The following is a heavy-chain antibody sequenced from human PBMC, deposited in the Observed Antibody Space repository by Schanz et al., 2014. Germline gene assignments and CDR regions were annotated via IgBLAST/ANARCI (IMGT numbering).Heavy chain of an antibody. CDR1: GYTYIAYD. CDR2: IGPDSGST. V-gene: IGHV1-2*06. J-gene: IGHJ4*02. CDR3: ASDGSGRYTVFDY. D-gene: IGHD1-26*01. Sequence: QVQLVQSGAEVKPPGASVRVSCKASGYTYIAYDMHWVRQAPGQGLEWMGRIGPDSGSTTYAQKFQGRVTVTRDTSISTAYMELWRLGSEDTAMYYCASDGSGRYTVFDYWGQGTLVTVSS.